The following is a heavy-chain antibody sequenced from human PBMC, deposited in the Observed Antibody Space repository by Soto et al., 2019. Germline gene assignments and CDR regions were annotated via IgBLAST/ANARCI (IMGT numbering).Heavy chain of an antibody. CDR1: GGSISSYY. Sequence: SETPSLTCTVSGGSISSYYWSWIRQPPGKGLEWIGYIYYSGSTNYNPSLKSRVTISVDTSKNQFSLKLSSVTAADTAVYYCTRDYRDTALGYWGQGTLVTVSS. CDR2: IYYSGST. V-gene: IGHV4-59*01. D-gene: IGHD5-18*01. CDR3: TRDYRDTALGY. J-gene: IGHJ4*02.